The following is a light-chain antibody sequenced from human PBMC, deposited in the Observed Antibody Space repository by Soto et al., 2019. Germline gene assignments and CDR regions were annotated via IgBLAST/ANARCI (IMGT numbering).Light chain of an antibody. CDR1: QFVSTR. Sequence: EIVVTQSPATLSASPGERVTLTCRASQFVSTRLAWYQQRPGQVPRLLIYDAYTRALGISARFSGSGSGTEFTLTISSLQSEDFALYYCQEYFQWPRVMFGPGTTVDIK. V-gene: IGKV3-15*01. CDR3: QEYFQWPRVM. J-gene: IGKJ1*01. CDR2: DAY.